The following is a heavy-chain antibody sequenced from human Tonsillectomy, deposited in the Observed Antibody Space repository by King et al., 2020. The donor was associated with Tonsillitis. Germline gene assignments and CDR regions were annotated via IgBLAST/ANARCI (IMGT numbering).Heavy chain of an antibody. CDR1: GYTFTSYY. D-gene: IGHD6-19*01. V-gene: IGHV1-46*01. CDR2: INPSGGNT. CDR3: AGDRVNSTGWSW. Sequence: QLVQSGAEVKKPGASVKVSCKASGYTFTSYYMHWVRQAPGQGLEWMGIINPSGGNTSYAQTFQGRVTMTRDTSTSTVYMELSSLRSEDTAVYYCAGDRVNSTGWSWGGQGTLVTVSS. J-gene: IGHJ4*02.